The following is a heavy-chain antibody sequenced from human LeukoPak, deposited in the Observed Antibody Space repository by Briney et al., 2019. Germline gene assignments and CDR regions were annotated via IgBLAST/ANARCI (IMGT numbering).Heavy chain of an antibody. CDR3: AKGYYMDV. J-gene: IGHJ6*03. Sequence: GGSLRLSCAASGFTFSSYWMHWVRQAPGKGLVWVSHINADASSTSYADSVKGRFTISRDNAKNTLYLQMNSLTAEDTAVYYCAKGYYMDVWGKGTTVTVSS. CDR1: GFTFSSYW. V-gene: IGHV3-74*01. CDR2: INADASST.